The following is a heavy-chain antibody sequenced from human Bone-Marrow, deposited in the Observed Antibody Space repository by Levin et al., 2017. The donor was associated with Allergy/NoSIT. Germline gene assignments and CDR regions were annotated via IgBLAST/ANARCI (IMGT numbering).Heavy chain of an antibody. J-gene: IGHJ4*02. D-gene: IGHD6-19*01. CDR2: INHSGST. V-gene: IGHV4-34*01. Sequence: MASETLSLTCAVYGGSFSGYYWSWIRQPPGKGLEWIGEINHSGSTNYNPSLKSRVTISVDTSKNQFSLKLSSVTAADTAVYYCARGHYSSGWEVLDYWGQGTLVTVSS. CDR3: ARGHYSSGWEVLDY. CDR1: GGSFSGYY.